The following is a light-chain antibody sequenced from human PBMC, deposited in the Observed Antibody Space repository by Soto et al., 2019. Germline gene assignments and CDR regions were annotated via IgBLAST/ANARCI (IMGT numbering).Light chain of an antibody. V-gene: IGKV1-39*01. J-gene: IGKJ1*01. Sequence: DLQMTQSPSSLSASVGDRVTITCRASQSISSYLNWYQQKPGKAPKLLIYAASSLQSGIPSRFSGSVSVTDFTLTISSLQPEDFATYDCQQIYSTPWTFGQGTKVEIK. CDR1: QSISSY. CDR3: QQIYSTPWT. CDR2: AAS.